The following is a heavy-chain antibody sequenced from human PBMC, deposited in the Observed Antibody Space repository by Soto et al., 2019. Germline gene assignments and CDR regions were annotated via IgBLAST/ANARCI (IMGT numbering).Heavy chain of an antibody. D-gene: IGHD3-9*01. CDR1: GFTFSSYS. Sequence: PGGSLRLSCVASGFTFSSYSMVWVRQAPGKGLEWVSYIFVDSSTIYYADSVKGRFTVSRDNAQNSLFLLMNCLRAEDTAVYYCARDRDWAFDYWGRGTLVTVSS. V-gene: IGHV3-48*04. J-gene: IGHJ4*02. CDR2: IFVDSSTI. CDR3: ARDRDWAFDY.